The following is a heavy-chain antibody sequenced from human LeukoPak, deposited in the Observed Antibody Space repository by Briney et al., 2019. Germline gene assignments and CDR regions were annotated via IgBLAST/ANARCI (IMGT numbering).Heavy chain of an antibody. J-gene: IGHJ4*02. V-gene: IGHV3-48*03. CDR1: GFTFSSYE. D-gene: IGHD4-17*01. CDR3: ATTGFYGDYPFDY. Sequence: GGSLRLSCAASGFTFSSYEMNWVRQAPGKGLEWESYISSSGSTIYYADSVKGRFTISRDNAKNSLYLQMNSLRAEDTAVYYCATTGFYGDYPFDYWGQGTLVTVSS. CDR2: ISSSGSTI.